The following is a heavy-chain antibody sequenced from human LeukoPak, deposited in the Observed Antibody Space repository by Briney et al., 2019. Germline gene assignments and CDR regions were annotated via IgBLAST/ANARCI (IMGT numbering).Heavy chain of an antibody. CDR2: INPNSGGT. CDR1: GYTFTGYY. D-gene: IGHD3-16*02. CDR3: ARAPSYRYNYFDY. V-gene: IGHV1-2*06. Sequence: GASVKVSCKASGYTFTGYYMHWVRQAPGQGLEWMERINPNSGGTNYAQKFQGRVTMTRDTSISTAYMELSRLRSDDTAVYYCARAPSYRYNYFDYWGQGTLVTSSS. J-gene: IGHJ4*02.